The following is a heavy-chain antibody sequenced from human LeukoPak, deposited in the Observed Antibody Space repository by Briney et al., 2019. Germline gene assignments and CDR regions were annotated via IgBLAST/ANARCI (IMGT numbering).Heavy chain of an antibody. CDR3: AKWGDYDILTGYYDPDY. Sequence: GGSLRLSCVASGFTVTNYAMYWVRQAPGKGLEWVSAISGRDDSTYYADSVKGRFTISRDTSKNTLFLQMNSLRAEDTAVYYCAKWGDYDILTGYYDPDYWGQGTLVTVSS. D-gene: IGHD3-9*01. V-gene: IGHV3-23*01. CDR1: GFTVTNYA. J-gene: IGHJ4*02. CDR2: ISGRDDST.